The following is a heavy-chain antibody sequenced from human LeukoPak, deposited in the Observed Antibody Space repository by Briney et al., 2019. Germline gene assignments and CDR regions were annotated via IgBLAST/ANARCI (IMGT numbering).Heavy chain of an antibody. CDR1: GYTFTNYD. D-gene: IGHD3-16*02. Sequence: ASVKVSCKASGYTFTNYDINWVRQATGQGLEWMGWMNPNSGNEGYAQKFQGRVTMTRNISISTGYMELSSLSSEDTAVYFCARDRYRYGMDVWGQGTTITVSS. CDR2: MNPNSGNE. CDR3: ARDRYRYGMDV. V-gene: IGHV1-8*01. J-gene: IGHJ6*02.